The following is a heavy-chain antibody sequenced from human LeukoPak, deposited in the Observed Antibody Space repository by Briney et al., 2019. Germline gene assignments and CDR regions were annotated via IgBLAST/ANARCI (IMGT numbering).Heavy chain of an antibody. CDR1: GGSISSSSYY. J-gene: IGHJ6*03. V-gene: IGHV4-39*07. D-gene: IGHD2-2*01. Sequence: SETLSLTCTVSGGSISSSSYYWGWIRQPPGKGLERIGSIYYSGSTNYNPSLKSRVTISVDTSKNQFSLKLSSVTAADTAVNYCARGAVGYCSSTSCYAYRYYYMDVWGKGTTVTISS. CDR2: IYYSGST. CDR3: ARGAVGYCSSTSCYAYRYYYMDV.